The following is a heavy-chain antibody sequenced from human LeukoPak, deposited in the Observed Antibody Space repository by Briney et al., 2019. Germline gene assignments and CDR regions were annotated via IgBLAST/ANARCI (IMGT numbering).Heavy chain of an antibody. CDR2: INHDGSEK. Sequence: GGSLRLSCAASGFTFSSKWMSWVRQAPGKGLEWVANINHDGSEKYYVDSVKGRFTISRDNSKNTLYLQMNSLRAEDTAVYYCAKLDIVVVPAAIGNDYWGQGTLVTVSS. D-gene: IGHD2-2*02. J-gene: IGHJ4*02. V-gene: IGHV3-7*03. CDR3: AKLDIVVVPAAIGNDY. CDR1: GFTFSSKW.